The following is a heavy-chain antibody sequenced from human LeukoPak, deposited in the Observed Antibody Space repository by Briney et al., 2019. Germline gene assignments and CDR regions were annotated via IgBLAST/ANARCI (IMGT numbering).Heavy chain of an antibody. J-gene: IGHJ3*02. CDR1: GFTFSSYS. D-gene: IGHD3-22*01. Sequence: GGSLRLSCAASGFTFSSYSMNWVRQAPGKGLEWVSYISSTSSTIYYADSVKGRFTISRDTAKNSLYLQMNSLRAEDTAVYYCARVVYYYDSSGYPGAFDIWGQGTMVTVSS. CDR3: ARVVYYYDSSGYPGAFDI. CDR2: ISSTSSTI. V-gene: IGHV3-48*01.